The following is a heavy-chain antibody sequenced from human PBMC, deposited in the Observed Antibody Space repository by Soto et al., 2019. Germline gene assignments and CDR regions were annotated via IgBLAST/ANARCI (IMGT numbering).Heavy chain of an antibody. CDR3: ARSAVRMPCSCGNCYAISAY. Sequence: GASVKVSCKASGYTFTNYGISWARQAPGQGLEWMGWISAYNGNTNYAQKLQGRVITTTHTSTSTAYMELRILRSDDTAVYYCARSAVRMPCSCGNCYAISAYWSQGTL. V-gene: IGHV1-18*01. CDR2: ISAYNGNT. J-gene: IGHJ4*02. D-gene: IGHD2-15*01. CDR1: GYTFTNYG.